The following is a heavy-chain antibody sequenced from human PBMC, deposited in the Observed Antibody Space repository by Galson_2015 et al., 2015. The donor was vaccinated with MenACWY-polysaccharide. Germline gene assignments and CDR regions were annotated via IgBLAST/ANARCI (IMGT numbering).Heavy chain of an antibody. CDR2: ISHRGTT. V-gene: IGHV4-4*02. CDR1: GASISRSDW. Sequence: ETLSLTCAVSGASISRSDWWTWVRQPPGKGLEWIGEISHRGTTNYNPSLKSRVTISVDRSKNQFSLKLNSVTAADTAVYYCARKFDYWGQGSLVTVPS. J-gene: IGHJ4*02. CDR3: ARKFDY.